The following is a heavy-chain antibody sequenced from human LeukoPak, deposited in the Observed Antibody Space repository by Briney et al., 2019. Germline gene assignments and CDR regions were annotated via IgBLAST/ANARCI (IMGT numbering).Heavy chain of an antibody. V-gene: IGHV3-23*01. D-gene: IGHD3-9*01. J-gene: IGHJ4*02. CDR2: ISGSGGRT. Sequence: GGSLRLSCAASGSTFSSYAMNWVRQAPGKGLEWVSGISGSGGRTYYADSVRGRFTVSRDNSKNTLYLQMNSLRVEDTAVYYCAKGGEDILTGPDYWGQGTLVTVSS. CDR1: GSTFSSYA. CDR3: AKGGEDILTGPDY.